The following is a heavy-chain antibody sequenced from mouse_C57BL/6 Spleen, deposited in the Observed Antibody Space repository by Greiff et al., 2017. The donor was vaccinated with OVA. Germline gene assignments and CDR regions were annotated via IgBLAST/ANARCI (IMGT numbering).Heavy chain of an antibody. D-gene: IGHD1-1*01. J-gene: IGHJ3*01. CDR3: ASYYGSSYVWFAY. CDR1: GFNITNTY. Sequence: EVQLQQSVAELVRPGASVKLSCTASGFNITNTYMHWVKQRPEQGLEWIGRIDPANGNTKSAPKFPGKATITADTSSNSAYLQLSSLTSEDAAIYYCASYYGSSYVWFAYWGQGTLVTVSA. V-gene: IGHV14-3*01. CDR2: IDPANGNT.